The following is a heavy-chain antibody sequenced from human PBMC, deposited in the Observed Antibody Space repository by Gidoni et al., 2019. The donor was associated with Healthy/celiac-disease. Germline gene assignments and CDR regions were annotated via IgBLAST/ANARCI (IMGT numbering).Heavy chain of an antibody. V-gene: IGHV3-53*02. D-gene: IGHD4-17*01. CDR2: IYSGGST. J-gene: IGHJ2*01. Sequence: EGQRVETGGGLIQPGGSLRLSCAASGFTVSSNYMSWVRQAPGKGLEWGSVIYSGGSTYYADSVKGRFTISRDNSKNTLYLQMNSLRAEDTAVYYCARVFLTTVTTTLGYFDLWGRGTLVTVSS. CDR3: ARVFLTTVTTTLGYFDL. CDR1: GFTVSSNY.